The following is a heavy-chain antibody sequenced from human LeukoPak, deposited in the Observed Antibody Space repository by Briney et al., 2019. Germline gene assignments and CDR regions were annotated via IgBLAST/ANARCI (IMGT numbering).Heavy chain of an antibody. J-gene: IGHJ4*02. D-gene: IGHD3-22*01. CDR2: IKSKIDGGIT. Sequence: GGSLRLSCAASGFTFRNSWMSWVRKASGKGLELVGVIKSKIDGGITDYAAPVNGRFVTLRDDSKITVYLQMNSLKTEDTAVYYCTTQGHHYGSSGYNFVDYWGQGTLVTVSS. CDR1: GFTFRNSW. V-gene: IGHV3-15*01. CDR3: TTQGHHYGSSGYNFVDY.